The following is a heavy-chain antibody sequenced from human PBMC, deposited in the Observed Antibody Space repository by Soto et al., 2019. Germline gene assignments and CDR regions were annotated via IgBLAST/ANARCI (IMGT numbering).Heavy chain of an antibody. CDR1: GGSISSYY. CDR2: IYYSGST. D-gene: IGHD3-10*01. J-gene: IGHJ2*01. Sequence: QVQLQESGPGLVKPSETLSLTCTVSGGSISSYYWSWIRQPPGKGLEWIGDIYYSGSTNYNPSLNRRVTLPVDTSKIQFSLKLSSVTAADTAVYYCARPQSPHYYGSGDHWYFDLWGRGTLVTVSS. V-gene: IGHV4-59*08. CDR3: ARPQSPHYYGSGDHWYFDL.